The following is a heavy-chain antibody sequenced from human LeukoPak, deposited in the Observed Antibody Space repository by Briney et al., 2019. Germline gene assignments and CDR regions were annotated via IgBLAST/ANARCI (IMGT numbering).Heavy chain of an antibody. Sequence: PGGSLRLSCAASGFTFSGYWMHWVRQAPGKGLVWVSRINSDGRDTKYADSVKGRFTISRDNAKNMLYLQMNSLRAEDTAVYYCARGSCTNGVCYFSYWGQGTLVTVSS. CDR2: INSDGRDT. D-gene: IGHD2-8*01. V-gene: IGHV3-74*03. CDR1: GFTFSGYW. J-gene: IGHJ4*02. CDR3: ARGSCTNGVCYFSY.